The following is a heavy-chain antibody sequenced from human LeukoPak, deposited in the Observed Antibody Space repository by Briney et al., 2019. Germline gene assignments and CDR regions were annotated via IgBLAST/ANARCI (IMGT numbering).Heavy chain of an antibody. V-gene: IGHV3-21*01. J-gene: IGHJ4*02. CDR1: GFTFSSYS. CDR3: ARVYGDYVYY. Sequence: PGGSLRLSCAASGFTFSSYSINWVRQAPGKGLEWVSSISSSSSYIYYADSVKGRLTISRDNAKNSLYLQMNSLRAEDTAVYYCARVYGDYVYYWGQGTLVTVSS. CDR2: ISSSSSYI. D-gene: IGHD4-17*01.